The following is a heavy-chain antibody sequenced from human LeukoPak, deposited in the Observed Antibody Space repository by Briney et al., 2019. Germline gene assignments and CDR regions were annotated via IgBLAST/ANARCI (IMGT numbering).Heavy chain of an antibody. V-gene: IGHV4-39*07. CDR2: IYYSGKT. J-gene: IGHJ4*02. CDR1: GGSISTSSYH. D-gene: IGHD2-21*02. Sequence: SETLSLTCTVSGGSISTSSYHWGWFRQPPGKALECIGTIYYSGKTYYNPSLNSRVTISIHTSKNEFSLKLSSVTAADRAVYYCARHRYGDNVAAVWGQGTLVTVSS. CDR3: ARHRYGDNVAAV.